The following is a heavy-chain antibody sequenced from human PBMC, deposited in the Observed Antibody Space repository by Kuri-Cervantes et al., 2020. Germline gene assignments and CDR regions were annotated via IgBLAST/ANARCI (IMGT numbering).Heavy chain of an antibody. D-gene: IGHD1-26*01. CDR1: GYTFTGAY. V-gene: IGHV1-2*02. J-gene: IGHJ4*02. CDR2: IDPNTGGT. CDR3: AREKRRVVGDGGTDY. Sequence: ASVKVSCKASGYTFTGAYMHWVRQAPGQGLEYMGWIDPNTGGTNFAQKFQGRVTMTRDTSISTVYMDLSGLRSDDTAVYYCAREKRRVVGDGGTDYWGQGTLVTVSS.